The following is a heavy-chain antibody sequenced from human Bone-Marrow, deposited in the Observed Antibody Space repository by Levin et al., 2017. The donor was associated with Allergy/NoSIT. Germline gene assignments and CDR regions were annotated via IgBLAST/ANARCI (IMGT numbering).Heavy chain of an antibody. D-gene: IGHD2-2*01. Sequence: SLKISCAASGFNFDNYAMHWVRQAPGKGLEWVSGMSWNSDTIGYADSVKGRFTISRDNAQNSLYLQMNSLRPEDTAFYYCVKGCGRDIVVIPAAFYYYCMDVWGQGTTVTVSS. J-gene: IGHJ6*02. CDR1: GFNFDNYA. CDR3: VKGCGRDIVVIPAAFYYYCMDV. CDR2: MSWNSDTI. V-gene: IGHV3-9*01.